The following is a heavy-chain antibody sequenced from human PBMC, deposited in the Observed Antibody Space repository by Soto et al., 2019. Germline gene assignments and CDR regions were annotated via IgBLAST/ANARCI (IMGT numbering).Heavy chain of an antibody. CDR3: AREGFTYAYFDY. CDR1: GGSVSTTGYY. CDR2: VYSYSGST. Sequence: SETLSLTCTVSGGSVSTTGYYWSWIRQPPGKGLGGIGYVYSYSGSTNYHPYLKSLVTIPLDTSRNTFSLQLDSVADADTAAYYRAREGFTYAYFDYCGAGTLVNVSS. D-gene: IGHD3-16*01. V-gene: IGHV4-61*08. J-gene: IGHJ4*02.